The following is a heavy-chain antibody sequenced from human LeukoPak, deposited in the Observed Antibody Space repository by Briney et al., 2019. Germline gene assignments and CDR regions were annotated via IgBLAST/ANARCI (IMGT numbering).Heavy chain of an antibody. CDR2: INPNSGRT. CDR1: GYTFTGYY. J-gene: IGHJ4*02. D-gene: IGHD1-1*01. V-gene: IGHV1-2*02. CDR3: ARDFSKRRLDY. Sequence: ASVKVSCKASGYTFTGYYMHWVRQAPGQGLEWMGWINPNSGRTNYAQRFQGRVTMTRDTSISTAYMELSRLRSDDTAVYYCARDFSKRRLDYWGQGTLVTVSS.